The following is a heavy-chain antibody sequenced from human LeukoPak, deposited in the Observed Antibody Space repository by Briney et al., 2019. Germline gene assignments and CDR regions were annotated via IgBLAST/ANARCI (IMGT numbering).Heavy chain of an antibody. Sequence: SETLSLTCAVSGGSISSYYWNWIRQPPGKGLEWIGYIYYSGSTNYNPSLKSRVTISVDTSKNQFSLKLSSVTAADAAVYYCARGADSSGYYSIFYFDYWGQGTLVTVSS. J-gene: IGHJ4*02. CDR1: GGSISSYY. CDR3: ARGADSSGYYSIFYFDY. V-gene: IGHV4-59*01. CDR2: IYYSGST. D-gene: IGHD3-22*01.